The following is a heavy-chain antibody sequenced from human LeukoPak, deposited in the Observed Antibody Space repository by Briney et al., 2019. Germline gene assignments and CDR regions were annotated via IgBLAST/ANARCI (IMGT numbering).Heavy chain of an antibody. CDR3: ARASLAAAGTVTRIGSY. CDR2: IYHSGST. J-gene: IGHJ4*02. Sequence: SETLSLTCTVSGGSISSGDYYWSWIRQPPGKGLEWIGYIYHSGSTYYNPSLKSRVTISVDRSKNQFSLKLSSVTAADTAVYYCARASLAAAGTVTRIGSYWGQGTLVTVSS. D-gene: IGHD6-13*01. V-gene: IGHV4-30-2*01. CDR1: GGSISSGDYY.